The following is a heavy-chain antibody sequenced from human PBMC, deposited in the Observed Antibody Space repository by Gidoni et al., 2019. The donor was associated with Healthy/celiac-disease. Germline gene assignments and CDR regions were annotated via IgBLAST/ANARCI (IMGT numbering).Heavy chain of an antibody. CDR3: AKASLWFGELSLYYFDY. D-gene: IGHD3-10*01. J-gene: IGHJ4*02. V-gene: IGHV3-23*01. Sequence: EVQLLASGGGLVQPGGSLRLSCAASGFTLSSYAMSWVRQAPGKGLEWVSAISGSGGSTYYADSVKGRFTISRDNSKNTLYLQMNSLRAEDTAVYYCAKASLWFGELSLYYFDYWGQGTLVTVSS. CDR2: ISGSGGST. CDR1: GFTLSSYA.